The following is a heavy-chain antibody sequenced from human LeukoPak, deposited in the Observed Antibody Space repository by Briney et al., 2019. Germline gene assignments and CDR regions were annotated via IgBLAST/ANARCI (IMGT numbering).Heavy chain of an antibody. CDR2: IRSKANSYAT. D-gene: IGHD1-1*01. J-gene: IGHJ4*02. V-gene: IGHV3-73*01. Sequence: GGSLRLSCAASGFTFSGSAMHWVRQASGKGLEWVGRIRSKANSYATAYAASVKGRFTISRDDSKNTAYLQMNSLKTEDTAVYYCAKDSFMEGRGYWGQGTLVTVSS. CDR3: AKDSFMEGRGY. CDR1: GFTFSGSA.